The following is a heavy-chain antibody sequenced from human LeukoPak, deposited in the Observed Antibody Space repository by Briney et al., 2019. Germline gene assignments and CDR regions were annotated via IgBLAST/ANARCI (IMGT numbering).Heavy chain of an antibody. V-gene: IGHV3-15*01. CDR3: AKYDTSVNFDY. CDR2: IKSSPDGGTT. Sequence: GGSLRLSCVASGFTFTNAWMSWVRQAPGKGLEWVGHIKSSPDGGTTDYTAPLKGRFIISRDDSKHTLYLQMNSLKTDDTAVYFCAKYDTSVNFDYWGQGTLVTVSS. CDR1: GFTFTNAW. J-gene: IGHJ4*02. D-gene: IGHD3-22*01.